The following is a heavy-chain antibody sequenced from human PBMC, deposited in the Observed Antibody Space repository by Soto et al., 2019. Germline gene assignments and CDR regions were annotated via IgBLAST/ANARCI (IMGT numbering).Heavy chain of an antibody. J-gene: IGHJ6*02. Sequence: GGSLRLSCAASEFSFSSCAMSWVRQAPGKGLEWVSAISGSGGSTYYADSVKGRFTISRDKSKNTLYLQMNSLRAEDTAVYYCARDHSAVAYYDILTGSRGWPPYYYGMDVWGQGTTVTVSS. CDR1: EFSFSSCA. CDR3: ARDHSAVAYYDILTGSRGWPPYYYGMDV. D-gene: IGHD3-9*01. V-gene: IGHV3-23*01. CDR2: ISGSGGST.